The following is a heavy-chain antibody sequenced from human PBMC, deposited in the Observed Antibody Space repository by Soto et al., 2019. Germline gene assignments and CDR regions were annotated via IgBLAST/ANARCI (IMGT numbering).Heavy chain of an antibody. Sequence: SETLSLTCTVSGDSISNYYWTWIRQPPGKGLEWIGCFYNSGNTNYNPSLKSRVTISVDTSNNQFSLRVNSVTAADTAVYYCARHPSDFWFDPWGQGTLVTV. D-gene: IGHD2-21*02. CDR2: FYNSGNT. J-gene: IGHJ5*02. V-gene: IGHV4-59*08. CDR1: GDSISNYY. CDR3: ARHPSDFWFDP.